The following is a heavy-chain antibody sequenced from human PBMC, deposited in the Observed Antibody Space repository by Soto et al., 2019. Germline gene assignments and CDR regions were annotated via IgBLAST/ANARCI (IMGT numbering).Heavy chain of an antibody. CDR1: GGSVSSGSYY. J-gene: IGHJ5*02. V-gene: IGHV4-61*01. Sequence: QVQLQESGPGLVKPSETLSLTCTVSGGSVSSGSYYWTWIRQPPGKGLEWIGPIYYSGSTNYNPSLKSRVTISLDTSKNQFSLKLSSVTAADTAVYYCAREYHPWGQGTLVTVSS. CDR3: AREYHP. CDR2: IYYSGST. D-gene: IGHD2-2*02.